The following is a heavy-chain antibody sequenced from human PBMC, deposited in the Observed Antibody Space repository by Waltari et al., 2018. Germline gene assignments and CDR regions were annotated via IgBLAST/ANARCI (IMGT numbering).Heavy chain of an antibody. D-gene: IGHD3-10*01. J-gene: IGHJ4*02. CDR1: GFMFSSYW. CDR3: ATYRWLGY. V-gene: IGHV3-7*03. CDR2: INHDGSEK. Sequence: EVQLVESGGGLVQPGGSLRLSCDVSGFMFSSYWRTWVRQGPGKGLEWVANINHDGSEKCYVDSVKGRFTISRDNTKSSLFLQMNSLRAEDTAVYYCATYRWLGYWGQGSLVTVSS.